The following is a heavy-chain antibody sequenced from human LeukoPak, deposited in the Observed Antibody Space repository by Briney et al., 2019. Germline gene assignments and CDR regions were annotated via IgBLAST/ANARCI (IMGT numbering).Heavy chain of an antibody. V-gene: IGHV4-59*08. J-gene: IGHJ4*02. CDR3: ARRAINSVMFDY. CDR1: GDSISTYY. D-gene: IGHD3-16*01. CDR2: IHYSGST. Sequence: PSEPLSLTCTVSGDSISTYYWSWIRQPPGKGLEWVGYIHYSGSTNYNPSLRSRVTISVDTSKNQFSLKLSSATAADTAVYFCARRAINSVMFDYWGQGTLVSVSS.